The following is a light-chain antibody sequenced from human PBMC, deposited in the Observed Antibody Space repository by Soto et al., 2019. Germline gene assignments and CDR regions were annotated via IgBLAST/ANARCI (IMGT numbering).Light chain of an antibody. J-gene: IGLJ2*01. V-gene: IGLV2-23*01. CDR2: EGS. CDR1: SSNVGNYNL. CDR3: CSYAGSSTLV. Sequence: QSALTQPASVSGSPGQSITISCTGTSSNVGNYNLVSWYQQHPGKAPKLMIYEGSKRPSGVSNRFSGSKSGNTVSLTISGLQAEDEADYYCCSYAGSSTLVFGGGTKVTVL.